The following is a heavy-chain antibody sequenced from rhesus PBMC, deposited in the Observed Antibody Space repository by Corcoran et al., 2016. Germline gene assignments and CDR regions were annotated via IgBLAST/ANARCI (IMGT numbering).Heavy chain of an antibody. V-gene: IGHV4-106*01. CDR1: GGSISDSYY. CDR3: ARDQRYGNSHRFDV. J-gene: IGHJ5-1*01. D-gene: IGHD4-35*01. CDR2: IYGRGGST. Sequence: QVQLQESGPGLVKPSETLSLTCAVSGGSISDSYYWSWIRQPPGKGLEWIGYIYGRGGSTYGNPSLKSRVTISTDTAKNQFSLKLSSVTAADTVVYYCARDQRYGNSHRFDVWGPGVLVTVSS.